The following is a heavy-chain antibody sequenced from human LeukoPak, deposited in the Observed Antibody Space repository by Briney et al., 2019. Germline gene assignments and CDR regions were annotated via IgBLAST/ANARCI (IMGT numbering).Heavy chain of an antibody. CDR1: GYTFTDCY. CDR3: ARGVTTLFYYYYYMDV. Sequence: ASVKVSCKASGYTFTDCYMHWVRQAPGQGLEWMGWISAYNGNTNYAQKLQGRVTMTTDTSTSTAYMELRSLRSDDTAVYYCARGVTTLFYYYYYMDVWGKGTTVTVSS. CDR2: ISAYNGNT. D-gene: IGHD4-17*01. V-gene: IGHV1-18*04. J-gene: IGHJ6*03.